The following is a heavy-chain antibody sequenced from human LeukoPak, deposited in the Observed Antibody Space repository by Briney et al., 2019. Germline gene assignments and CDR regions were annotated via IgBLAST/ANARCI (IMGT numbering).Heavy chain of an antibody. CDR1: GFTFSSYS. V-gene: IGHV3-74*01. CDR3: ARDLESYSPDY. D-gene: IGHD2-21*01. Sequence: GGSLRLSCAASGFTFSSYSMNWVRQAPGKGLEWVSRINSDGSSTSYADSVKGRFTISRDNAKNTLYLQMNSLRAEDTAVYYCARDLESYSPDYWGQGTLVTVSS. CDR2: INSDGSST. J-gene: IGHJ4*02.